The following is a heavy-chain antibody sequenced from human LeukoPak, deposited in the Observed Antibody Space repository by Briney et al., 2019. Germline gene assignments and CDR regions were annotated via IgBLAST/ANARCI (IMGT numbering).Heavy chain of an antibody. CDR1: GFTLSSYA. D-gene: IGHD3-10*01. Sequence: GGSLRLSCAASGFTLSSYAMHWVRQAPGKGLEWVAVISYDGSNKYYADSVKGRFTISRDNSKNTLYLQMNSLRAEDTAVYYCARDGYYGSGSYYNVPTLYFDYWGQGTLVTVSS. J-gene: IGHJ4*02. CDR2: ISYDGSNK. CDR3: ARDGYYGSGSYYNVPTLYFDY. V-gene: IGHV3-30*04.